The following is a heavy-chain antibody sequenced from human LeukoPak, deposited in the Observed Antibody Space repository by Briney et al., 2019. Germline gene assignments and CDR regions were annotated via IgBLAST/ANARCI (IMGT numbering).Heavy chain of an antibody. CDR1: GFTFSSYS. Sequence: GGSLRLSCAVSGFTFSSYSMNWVRQAPGKGLEWVSYISGSRSYTNYADSVKGRFTISRDNAKNSLFLQMNSLRGEDTAVYYCARDDRAAAPHVAFDIWGQGTMVTVSS. V-gene: IGHV3-21*05. CDR2: ISGSRSYT. CDR3: ARDDRAAAPHVAFDI. D-gene: IGHD6-13*01. J-gene: IGHJ3*02.